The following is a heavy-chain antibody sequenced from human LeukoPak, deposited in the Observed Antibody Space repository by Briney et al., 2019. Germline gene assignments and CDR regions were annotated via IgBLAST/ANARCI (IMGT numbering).Heavy chain of an antibody. J-gene: IGHJ5*02. D-gene: IGHD3-10*01. Sequence: ASVKVSCKASGGTFNSYAITWVRQAPGQGLEWMGGIIPIFGTANYAQKFQGRVTITADESTSTAYMELSSLRSEDTAVYYCARAITMVRGVRRHNWFDPWGQGTLVTVSS. CDR3: ARAITMVRGVRRHNWFDP. V-gene: IGHV1-69*13. CDR1: GGTFNSYA. CDR2: IIPIFGTA.